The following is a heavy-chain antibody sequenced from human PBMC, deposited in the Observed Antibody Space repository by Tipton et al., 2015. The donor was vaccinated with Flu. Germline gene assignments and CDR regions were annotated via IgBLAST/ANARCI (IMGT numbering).Heavy chain of an antibody. CDR3: ARGRAVAGFRGFDY. J-gene: IGHJ4*02. D-gene: IGHD6-19*01. V-gene: IGHV4-61*02. CDR2: IYTSGST. Sequence: TLSLTCTVSGGSISSGSYYWSWIRQPAGKGLEWIGRIYTSGSTNYNPSLKSRVTISVDTSKNQFSLKLISVTAADTAVYYCARGRAVAGFRGFDYWGQGTLVTVSS. CDR1: GGSISSGSYY.